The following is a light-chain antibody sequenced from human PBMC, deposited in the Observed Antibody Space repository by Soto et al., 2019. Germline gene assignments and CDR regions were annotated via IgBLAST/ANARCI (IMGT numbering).Light chain of an antibody. CDR1: QSVRSN. CDR2: DAS. Sequence: EIVLTQSPATLSLSPGERATLSCRASQSVRSNLAWYQQKPGQAPRLLIYDASNRATGIPARFSGSGSGTDFTLTISSLEPEDFAVYFCQQRSNWPRFTYGPGTKVDIK. CDR3: QQRSNWPRFT. V-gene: IGKV3-11*01. J-gene: IGKJ3*01.